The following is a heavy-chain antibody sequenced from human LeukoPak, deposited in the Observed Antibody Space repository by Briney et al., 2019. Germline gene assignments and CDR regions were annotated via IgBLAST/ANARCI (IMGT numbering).Heavy chain of an antibody. V-gene: IGHV3-21*01. Sequence: GGSLRLSCAASGFTFSSYSMNWVRQAPGKGLEWVSSISSSSSYIYYADSVKGRFTISRDNAKNSLYLQMNSLRAEDTAAYYCAREYGYSGYPDVYWGQGTLVTVSS. J-gene: IGHJ4*02. CDR1: GFTFSSYS. CDR2: ISSSSSYI. D-gene: IGHD5-12*01. CDR3: AREYGYSGYPDVY.